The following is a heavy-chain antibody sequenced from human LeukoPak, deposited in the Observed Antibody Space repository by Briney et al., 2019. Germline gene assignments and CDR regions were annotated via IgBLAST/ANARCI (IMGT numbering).Heavy chain of an antibody. CDR3: ARGGKQWRGGNYFDS. Sequence: ASVKVSCKASGYTFTGYYMHWVRQAPGQSLEWMGWITTGRGETRYSQELQRRITFTRDTSASTVYMDLSDLRAEDTAVYYCARGGKQWRGGNYFDSWGQGTLVAVSS. D-gene: IGHD6-19*01. V-gene: IGHV1-3*03. J-gene: IGHJ4*02. CDR2: ITTGRGET. CDR1: GYTFTGYY.